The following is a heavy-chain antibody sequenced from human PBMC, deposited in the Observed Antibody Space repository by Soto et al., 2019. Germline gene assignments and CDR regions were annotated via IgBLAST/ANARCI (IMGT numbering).Heavy chain of an antibody. V-gene: IGHV4-30-4*02. CDR3: ASHCSSSGYSRQIYGLVV. D-gene: IGHD3-22*01. Sequence: SETLSLTCTVSGGSISSGDYYWSWIRQPPGKGLEWIGYIYYSGSTYYNPSLKSRVTISVDTSKNQFSLKLSCVSAAATAGDYRASHCSSSGYSRQIYGLVVGGPGTTLTISS. CDR2: IYYSGST. CDR1: GGSISSGDYY. J-gene: IGHJ6*02.